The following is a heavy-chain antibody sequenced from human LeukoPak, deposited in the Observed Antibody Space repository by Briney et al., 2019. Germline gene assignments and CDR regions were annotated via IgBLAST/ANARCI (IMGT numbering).Heavy chain of an antibody. V-gene: IGHV6-1*01. CDR2: TYYRSKWYN. J-gene: IGHJ4*02. Sequence: SQTLSLTCAISGDSVSNNSAVWIWIKQSPSRGLQWPGRTYYRSKWYNDYAVSVKSRITINVDTSKNQFSLQLNSVTLEDTAVYYCARSSNLHYFDYWGQGTQVTVSS. CDR3: ARSSNLHYFDY. CDR1: GDSVSNNSAV.